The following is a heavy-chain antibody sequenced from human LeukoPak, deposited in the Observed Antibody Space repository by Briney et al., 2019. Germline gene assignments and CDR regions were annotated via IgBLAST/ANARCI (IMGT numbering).Heavy chain of an antibody. CDR1: GFTFDDYG. J-gene: IGHJ4*02. CDR2: INWNGGST. D-gene: IGHD6-19*01. CDR3: AKDPNSNGWYMDYFDY. V-gene: IGHV3-20*04. Sequence: GGSLRLSCAASGFTFDDYGMSWVRQAPGKGLEWVSGINWNGGSTGYADSVKGRFTISRDNAKNSLYLQMDSLRDEDTAVYYCAKDPNSNGWYMDYFDYWGQGTLVTVSS.